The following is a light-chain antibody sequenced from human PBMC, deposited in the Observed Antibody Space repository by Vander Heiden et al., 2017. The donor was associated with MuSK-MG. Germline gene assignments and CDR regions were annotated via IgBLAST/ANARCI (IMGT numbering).Light chain of an antibody. CDR3: QQYNNWRVT. V-gene: IGKV3-15*01. J-gene: IGKJ2*01. Sequence: EIVMTQSPATLPVSPGERATLSCRASQSVSSNLAWYQQKPGQAPRLLIYGASTRATGIPARFSGSGSGTEFTLTISSLQSEDFAVYYCQQYNNWRVTFGQGTKLEIK. CDR2: GAS. CDR1: QSVSSN.